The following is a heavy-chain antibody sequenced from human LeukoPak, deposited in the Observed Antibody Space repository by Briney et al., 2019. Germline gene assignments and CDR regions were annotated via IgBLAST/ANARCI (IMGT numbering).Heavy chain of an antibody. CDR3: ASHCSSTSCYADYYYMDV. J-gene: IGHJ6*03. V-gene: IGHV1-69*13. CDR1: GGTFSSSG. Sequence: SVKVSCKASGGTFSSSGISWVRQAPGQGLEWMGGIIPMIGTPNYAQKFQGRVTITADESTSTGYMELSSLRSEDTAVYYCASHCSSTSCYADYYYMDVWGEGTTVTVSS. D-gene: IGHD2-2*01. CDR2: IIPMIGTP.